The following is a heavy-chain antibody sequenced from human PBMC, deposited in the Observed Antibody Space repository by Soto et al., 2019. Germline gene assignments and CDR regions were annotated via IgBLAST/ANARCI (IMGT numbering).Heavy chain of an antibody. V-gene: IGHV4-38-2*01. J-gene: IGHJ5*02. Sequence: PSETLSLTCAVSGSSVSGDFYWAWIRQPPGKGLEWIGSVYPSGNTYYLPSLRGRISLSIDTSKNHISLTLTSVTAADTALHYCVAYSASHNWFGRWGQGTLVTVSS. CDR1: GSSVSGDFY. CDR2: VYPSGNT. CDR3: VAYSASHNWFGR. D-gene: IGHD6-13*01.